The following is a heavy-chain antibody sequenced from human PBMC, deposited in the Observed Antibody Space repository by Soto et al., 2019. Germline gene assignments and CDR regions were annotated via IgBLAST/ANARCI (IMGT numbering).Heavy chain of an antibody. CDR2: ISYDGSNK. CDR1: GFTFSSYG. CDR3: AKDQWSSSWYYYYGMDV. Sequence: QVQLVESGGGVVQPGRSLRLSCAASGFTFSSYGMHWVRQAPGKGLEWVAVISYDGSNKYYADSVKGRFTISRDNSKNTLYLQMNSLRAEDTAVYYCAKDQWSSSWYYYYGMDVW. D-gene: IGHD6-13*01. J-gene: IGHJ6*01. V-gene: IGHV3-30*18.